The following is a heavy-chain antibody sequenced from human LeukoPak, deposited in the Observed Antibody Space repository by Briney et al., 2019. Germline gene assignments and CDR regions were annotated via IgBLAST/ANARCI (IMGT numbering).Heavy chain of an antibody. CDR3: AKDRGGTMVRGATDY. D-gene: IGHD3-10*01. J-gene: IGHJ4*02. V-gene: IGHV3-23*01. CDR2: ISGSGGST. CDR1: GFTFSSYA. Sequence: GGSLRLSCAASGFTFSSYAMSWVRQAPGKGLEWVSAISGSGGSTYYADSVKGRFTISRDNSKNTLYLQMNNLRAEDTAVYYCAKDRGGTMVRGATDYWGQGTLVTVSS.